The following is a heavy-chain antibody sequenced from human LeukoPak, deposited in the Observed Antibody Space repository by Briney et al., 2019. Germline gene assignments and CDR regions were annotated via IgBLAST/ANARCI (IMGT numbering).Heavy chain of an antibody. J-gene: IGHJ6*03. CDR2: ISGSGGST. CDR1: GFTFSRYR. D-gene: IGHD2-21*02. CDR3: AKYERQVVTAILDYYYYMDV. V-gene: IGHV3-23*01. Sequence: GGSLRLSCAASGFTFSRYRMSWVRQAPGKGLEWVSAISGSGGSTYYADSVKGRFTISRDNSKNTLYLQMNSLRAEDTAVYYCAKYERQVVTAILDYYYYMDVWGKGTTVTVSS.